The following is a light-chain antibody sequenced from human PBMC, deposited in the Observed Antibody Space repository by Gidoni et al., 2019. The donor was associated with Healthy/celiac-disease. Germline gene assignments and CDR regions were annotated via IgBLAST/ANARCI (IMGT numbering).Light chain of an antibody. V-gene: IGKV3-20*01. Sequence: EIVLTQSPGTLPLSQGERATLSCRASQSVSSSYLAWYQQKPGQAPRVLIYGASSRATGIPDRFSGSGSGTDFTLTISRLEPEDFAVYYCQQYGSSPLTFGGGTKVEIK. J-gene: IGKJ4*01. CDR2: GAS. CDR3: QQYGSSPLT. CDR1: QSVSSSY.